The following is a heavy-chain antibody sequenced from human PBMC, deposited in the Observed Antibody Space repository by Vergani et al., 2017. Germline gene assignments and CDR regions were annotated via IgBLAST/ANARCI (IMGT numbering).Heavy chain of an antibody. J-gene: IGHJ6*02. CDR1: GFTFGDYA. D-gene: IGHD3-10*01. CDR3: TRSSMVRGVIPYYYYGMDV. CDR2: IRRKAYGGTT. Sequence: EVQLVESGGGLVQPGRSLRLSCTASGFTFGDYAMSWVRQAPGKGLEWVGFIRRKAYGGTTEYAASVKGRFTISRDDSKSIAYLQMNSLKTEDPAVYYCTRSSMVRGVIPYYYYGMDVWGQGTTVTVS. V-gene: IGHV3-49*04.